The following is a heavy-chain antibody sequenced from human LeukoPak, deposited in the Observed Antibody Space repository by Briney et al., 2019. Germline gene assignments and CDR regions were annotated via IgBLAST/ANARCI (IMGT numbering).Heavy chain of an antibody. Sequence: PGGSQRLSCAASGFTLSTYWMSWVRQAPGKGLEWVAIIWYDASNEYYADSVKGRFTISRDNSKNTLYLQMNSLRAEDTAVYYCARGLYDSSGCLDYWGQGTLVTVSS. V-gene: IGHV3-33*07. D-gene: IGHD3-22*01. CDR1: GFTLSTYW. CDR2: IWYDASNE. CDR3: ARGLYDSSGCLDY. J-gene: IGHJ4*02.